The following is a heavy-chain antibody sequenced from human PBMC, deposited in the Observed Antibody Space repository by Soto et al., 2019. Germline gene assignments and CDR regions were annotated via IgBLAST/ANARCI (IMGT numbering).Heavy chain of an antibody. V-gene: IGHV3-23*01. CDR1: GFTFSSYA. D-gene: IGHD3-10*01. Sequence: GGSLRLSCAASGFTFSSYAMSWVRQAPGKGLEWVSAMSGSGGSTYYADSVKGRFTISRDNSKNTLYLQMNSRGAEDTAVYYCAKGGSGSYYKRYAFDIWGQGTMVTVSS. CDR3: AKGGSGSYYKRYAFDI. J-gene: IGHJ3*02. CDR2: MSGSGGST.